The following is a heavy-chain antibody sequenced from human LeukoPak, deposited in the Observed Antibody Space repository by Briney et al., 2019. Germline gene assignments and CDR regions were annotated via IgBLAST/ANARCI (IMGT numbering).Heavy chain of an antibody. CDR1: GGTFSIYA. D-gene: IGHD1-1*01. Sequence: ASVTVSCTASGGTFSIYAISWVRQAPGQGLEWMGGIIPIFGTANYAQKFQGRVTITADESTSTAYMELSSLRSEDTAVYYCARWTYLERYYYYGMDVWGQGTTVTVSS. CDR2: IIPIFGTA. V-gene: IGHV1-69*13. CDR3: ARWTYLERYYYYGMDV. J-gene: IGHJ6*02.